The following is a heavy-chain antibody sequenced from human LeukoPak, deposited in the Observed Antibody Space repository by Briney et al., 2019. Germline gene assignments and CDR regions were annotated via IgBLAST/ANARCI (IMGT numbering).Heavy chain of an antibody. CDR3: ARAVNQDFDY. CDR1: VFTFINYY. Sequence: GASLKVSCKASVFTFINYYMHWVRQAPGQGLEWMGMIKASDGYTHYAQRLQGRVTMTRDTSTSTLYMELSSLRAEDTAVYYCARAVNQDFDYWGQGALVTVSS. V-gene: IGHV1-46*01. D-gene: IGHD3-16*02. CDR2: IKASDGYT. J-gene: IGHJ4*02.